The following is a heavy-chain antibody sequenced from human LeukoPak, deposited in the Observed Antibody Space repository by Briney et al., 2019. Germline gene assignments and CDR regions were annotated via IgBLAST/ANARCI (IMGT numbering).Heavy chain of an antibody. D-gene: IGHD6-13*01. Sequence: TGGSLRLSCAASGFTFSSYAMSWVRQAPGKGLEWVAFIRYDGSNKYYADSVKGRFTISRDNSKNTLYLQMNSLRAEDTAVYNCAKDKKVSSSWSSYLDYWGQGTLVTVSS. J-gene: IGHJ4*02. CDR2: IRYDGSNK. CDR1: GFTFSSYA. CDR3: AKDKKVSSSWSSYLDY. V-gene: IGHV3-30*02.